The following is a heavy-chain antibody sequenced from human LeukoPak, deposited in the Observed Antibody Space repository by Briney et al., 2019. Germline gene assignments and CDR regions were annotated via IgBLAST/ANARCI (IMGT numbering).Heavy chain of an antibody. Sequence: SETLSLTCAVYGGSFSGYYWSWIRQPPGKGLEWIGEINHSGSTNYNPSLKSRVTISVDTSKNQFSLKLSSVTAADTGVYYCARAPEFSSGWLLDCWGQGSLVTVSS. CDR3: ARAPEFSSGWLLDC. V-gene: IGHV4-34*01. D-gene: IGHD6-19*01. CDR1: GGSFSGYY. CDR2: INHSGST. J-gene: IGHJ4*02.